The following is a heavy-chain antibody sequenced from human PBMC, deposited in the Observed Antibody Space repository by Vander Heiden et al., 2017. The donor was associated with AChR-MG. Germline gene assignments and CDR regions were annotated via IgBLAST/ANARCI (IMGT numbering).Heavy chain of an antibody. CDR1: GFSLSSSGVG. J-gene: IGHJ4*02. Sequence: QITLKESGPTLVKPTQTLTLTCTFSGFSLSSSGVGVGWIRQPPGKALEWLALIYWDDDKRYTPSLKSRLIITKDTSKNQVVLTMTNMDPVDTATYYCAHRRGDYRGNSGYYYNYWGQGTLVTVSS. CDR2: IYWDDDK. D-gene: IGHD4-17*01. V-gene: IGHV2-5*02. CDR3: AHRRGDYRGNSGYYYNY.